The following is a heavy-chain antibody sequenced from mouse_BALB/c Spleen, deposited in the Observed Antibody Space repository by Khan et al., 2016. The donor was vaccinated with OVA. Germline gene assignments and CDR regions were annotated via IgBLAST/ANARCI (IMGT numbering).Heavy chain of an antibody. CDR2: INPYNGAA. CDR1: GYIFTNYL. D-gene: IGHD1-1*02. V-gene: IGHV1S136*01. Sequence: DVKLQESGPELVKPGTSVKMSCKASGYIFTNYLIHWVKQKPGQGLEWIGYINPYNGAAKYNEKFKGKATLTSDKSSITAYMELSSLTSEASAVYSCARWNWQSYYVDYWGQGSTLTVSS. CDR3: ARWNWQSYYVDY. J-gene: IGHJ2*01.